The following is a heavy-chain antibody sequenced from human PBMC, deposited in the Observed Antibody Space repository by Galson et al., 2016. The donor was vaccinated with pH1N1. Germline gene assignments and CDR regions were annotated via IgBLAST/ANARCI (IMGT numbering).Heavy chain of an antibody. V-gene: IGHV3-33*01. J-gene: IGHJ6*02. CDR1: GFTFSTYG. D-gene: IGHD2-21*01. CDR2: IWYDGSKK. CDR3: ARRLMWFTESRGMDV. Sequence: SLRLSCAASGFTFSTYGMHWIRQAPGKGLEGVAVIWYDGSKKYYSDSVKGRFTISRDNSKNTLYLQMNSLRVEDTAVYYCARRLMWFTESRGMDVWGQGTTVTVSS.